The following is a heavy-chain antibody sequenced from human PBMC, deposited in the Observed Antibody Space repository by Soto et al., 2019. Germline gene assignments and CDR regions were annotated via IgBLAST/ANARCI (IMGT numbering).Heavy chain of an antibody. CDR1: GGSISSYY. V-gene: IGHV4-59*08. CDR3: ARHLRGGSVTGQYYFEY. CDR2: IYYSGST. Sequence: SETLSLTCTVSGGSISSYYWSWIRQPPGKGLEWIGYIYYSGSTNYNPSLKSRVTISVDTSKNQFSLKLSSVTAADTAVYYCARHLRGGSVTGQYYFEYWGQGTLVTVSS. D-gene: IGHD2-21*02. J-gene: IGHJ4*02.